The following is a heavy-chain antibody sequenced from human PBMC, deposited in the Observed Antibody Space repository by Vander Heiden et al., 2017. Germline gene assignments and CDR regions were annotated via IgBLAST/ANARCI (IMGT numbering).Heavy chain of an antibody. V-gene: IGHV3-33*01. CDR3: ARGGSHTHTDGFSF. D-gene: IGHD1-26*01. CDR1: GFALRSYG. J-gene: IGHJ3*01. Sequence: QLVESGVGVVQPGTSLRLPCAASGFALRSYGMHWVRQAPGKGLEWVAVIWYDESKTYYEDSVKGRFTISRDNFKDTLYLEMNSLRAEDSAVYWCARGGSHTHTDGFSFWGQGTMVSVS. CDR2: IWYDESKT.